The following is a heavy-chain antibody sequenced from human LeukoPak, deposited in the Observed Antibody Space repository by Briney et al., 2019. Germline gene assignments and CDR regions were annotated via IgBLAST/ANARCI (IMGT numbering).Heavy chain of an antibody. CDR1: GNSFTSYW. CDR2: IYPGDSDT. J-gene: IGHJ6*02. V-gene: IGHV5-51*01. Sequence: GESLKISCKGSGNSFTSYWIGWVRQMPGKGLEWMGIIYPGDSDTRYSPSFQGQVTISADKSISTAYLQWSSLKASDTAMYYCARSVGPYYYGMDVWGQGTTVTVSS. D-gene: IGHD1-26*01. CDR3: ARSVGPYYYGMDV.